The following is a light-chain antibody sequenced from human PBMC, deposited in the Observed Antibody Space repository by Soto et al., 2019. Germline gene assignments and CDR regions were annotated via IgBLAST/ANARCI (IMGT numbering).Light chain of an antibody. J-gene: IGKJ1*01. CDR2: AAS. Sequence: DIQMTQSPASLSASVGDRVTITCRASQSISSYLTWYQQKAGLAPKLLIYAASSLQSGVPSRFSGSGSGTDFTLTISSLQPEDFATYYCQQNYGTPPTFGQGTKVDIK. CDR3: QQNYGTPPT. CDR1: QSISSY. V-gene: IGKV1-39*01.